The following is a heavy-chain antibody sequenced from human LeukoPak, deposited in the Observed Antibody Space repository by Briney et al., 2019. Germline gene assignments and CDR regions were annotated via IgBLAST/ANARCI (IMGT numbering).Heavy chain of an antibody. CDR2: IYYSGST. D-gene: IGHD3-10*01. CDR1: GGSISSSSYY. V-gene: IGHV4-39*07. J-gene: IGHJ3*02. Sequence: SETLSLTCTVFGGSISSSSYYWGWIRQPPGKGLEWIGSIYYSGSTYYNPSLKSRVTISVDTSKNQFSLKLSSVTAADTAVYYCARWFKQTDAFDIWGQGTMVTVSS. CDR3: ARWFKQTDAFDI.